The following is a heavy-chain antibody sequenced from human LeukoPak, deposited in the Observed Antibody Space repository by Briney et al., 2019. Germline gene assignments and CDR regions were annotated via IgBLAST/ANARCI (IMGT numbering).Heavy chain of an antibody. J-gene: IGHJ2*01. CDR1: GYDFTSHG. CDR2: ISPYNGDT. Sequence: ASVKVSCKTSGYDFTSHGIFWVRQAPGQGLEWMGWISPYNGDTKYGQRFQGRVTMTTYTPTTTAYMELRSLRFDDTAVYYCARVGLGIGWYADLWGRGTLVTVLS. V-gene: IGHV1-18*01. CDR3: ARVGLGIGWYADL. D-gene: IGHD7-27*01.